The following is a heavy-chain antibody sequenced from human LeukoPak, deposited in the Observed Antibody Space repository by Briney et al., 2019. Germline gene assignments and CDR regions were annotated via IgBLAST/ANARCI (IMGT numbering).Heavy chain of an antibody. CDR1: GFTFSDYY. J-gene: IGHJ4*02. D-gene: IGHD3-10*01. CDR3: ARDKDYYGSGSYLGY. Sequence: GGSLRLSCAASGFTFSDYYMSWVRQAPGKGLEWVSYISSSGSTIYYADSVKGRFTISRDNAKNSLYLQMNSLRAEDTAVYYCARDKDYYGSGSYLGYWGQGTLVTVSS. CDR2: ISSSGSTI. V-gene: IGHV3-11*01.